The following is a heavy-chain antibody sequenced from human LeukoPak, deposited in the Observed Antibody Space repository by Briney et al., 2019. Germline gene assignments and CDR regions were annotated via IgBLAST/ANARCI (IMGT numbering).Heavy chain of an antibody. D-gene: IGHD2/OR15-2a*01. Sequence: GAPVKVSCKASGYTFTSHGITWVRQAPGQGLEWVGWINAYNGHTNYVQNLQGRATMTTDTSTSTAYMELRSLRPDDTAVYYCARGEYNYFDYWGQGTPVTVSS. V-gene: IGHV1-18*01. CDR1: GYTFTSHG. J-gene: IGHJ4*02. CDR3: ARGEYNYFDY. CDR2: INAYNGHT.